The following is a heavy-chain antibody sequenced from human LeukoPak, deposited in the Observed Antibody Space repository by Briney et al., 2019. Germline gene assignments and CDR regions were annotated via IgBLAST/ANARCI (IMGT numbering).Heavy chain of an antibody. D-gene: IGHD6-13*01. CDR2: SAWDDDQ. CDR3: ARMAPAAAGIDY. V-gene: IGHV2-70*04. Sequence: KASGPALVKPTQTLTLTCTFSGFSLRTSEMRVSWIRQPPGKALAWLTRSAWDDDQFSITSLKTRLPISKDTSKTQVVLTMTNMDPVDTATYYCARMAPAAAGIDYWGQGTLVTVSS. CDR1: GFSLRTSEMR. J-gene: IGHJ4*02.